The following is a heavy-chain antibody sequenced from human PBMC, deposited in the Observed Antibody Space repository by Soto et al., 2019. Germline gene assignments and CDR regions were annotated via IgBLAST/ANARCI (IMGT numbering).Heavy chain of an antibody. CDR2: TYHSGNP. V-gene: IGHV4-30-2*05. D-gene: IGHD3-3*02. CDR3: ARDNLPISAFDI. CDR1: GDTISTGGCT. Sequence: PSETLSLTCDVSGDTISTGGCTWAWIRQPPGKALEWIGHTYHSGNPYYNPSLKSRVIISVDTSKNQFSLKLSSVTAADTAVYYCARDNLPISAFDIWGQGTMVTVSS. J-gene: IGHJ3*02.